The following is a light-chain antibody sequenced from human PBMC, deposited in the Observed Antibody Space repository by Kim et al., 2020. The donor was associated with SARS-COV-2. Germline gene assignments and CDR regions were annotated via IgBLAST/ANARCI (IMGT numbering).Light chain of an antibody. CDR3: QAWDSSTLLL. J-gene: IGLJ2*01. V-gene: IGLV3-1*01. CDR1: KLGDKY. Sequence: SYELTQPPSVSVSPGQTASITCSGDKLGDKYACWYQQKPGQSPVLVIYQDSKRPSGIPERFSGSNSGNTATLTISGTQAMDEADYYCQAWDSSTLLLVGG. CDR2: QDS.